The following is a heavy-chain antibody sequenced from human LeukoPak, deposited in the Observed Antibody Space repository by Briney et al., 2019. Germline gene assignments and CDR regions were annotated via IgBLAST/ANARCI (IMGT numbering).Heavy chain of an antibody. CDR3: AHLPNGHDDYGDYRLAYYFDY. Sequence: ASVKVSCKASGYTFTSYGISWVRQAPGQGLEWMGWISAYNGNTNYAQKFQGRVTITADESTSTAYMELSSLRSEDTAVYYCAHLPNGHDDYGDYRLAYYFDYWGQGTLVTVSS. CDR2: ISAYNGNT. V-gene: IGHV1-18*01. CDR1: GYTFTSYG. D-gene: IGHD4-17*01. J-gene: IGHJ4*02.